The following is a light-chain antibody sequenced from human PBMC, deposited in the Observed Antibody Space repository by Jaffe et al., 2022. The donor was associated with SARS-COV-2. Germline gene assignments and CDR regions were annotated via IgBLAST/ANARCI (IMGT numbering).Light chain of an antibody. V-gene: IGLV2-23*01. J-gene: IGLJ3*02. Sequence: QSALTQPASVSGSPGQSITISCTGTSSDVGSHDLVSWYQQHPGKVPKLMIYEDSKRPSGVSNRFSGSKSGNTASLTISGLQAEDEADYHCCSYADSTTWVFGGGTKLTVL. CDR3: CSYADSTTWV. CDR1: SSDVGSHDL. CDR2: EDS.